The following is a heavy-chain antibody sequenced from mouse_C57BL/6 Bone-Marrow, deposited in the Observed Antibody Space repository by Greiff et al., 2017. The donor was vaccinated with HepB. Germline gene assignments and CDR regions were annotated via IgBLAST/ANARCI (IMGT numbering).Heavy chain of an antibody. D-gene: IGHD1-1*01. V-gene: IGHV1-81*01. J-gene: IGHJ1*03. CDR3: AREGFITTVVEYFGV. CDR2: IYPRSGNT. CDR1: GYTFTSYG. Sequence: QVQLQQSGAELARPGASVKLSCKASGYTFTSYGISWVKQRTGQGLEWIGEIYPRSGNTYYNEKFKGKATLTADKSSSTAYMELRSLTSEDSAVYFCAREGFITTVVEYFGVWGTGTTVTVSS.